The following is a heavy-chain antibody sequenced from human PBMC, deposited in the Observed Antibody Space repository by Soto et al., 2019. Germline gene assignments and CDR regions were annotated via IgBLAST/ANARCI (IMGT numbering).Heavy chain of an antibody. J-gene: IGHJ6*02. D-gene: IGHD6-13*01. Sequence: SETLSLTCTVSGDSNSSYYWSWIRQPPGKGLEWIGYIYYSGSTSYNPSLKSRVTISVDTSKNQFSLKLSSVTAADTAVYYCARRYSSSLDVWGQGTTVTVSS. CDR1: GDSNSSYY. CDR3: ARRYSSSLDV. CDR2: IYYSGST. V-gene: IGHV4-59*08.